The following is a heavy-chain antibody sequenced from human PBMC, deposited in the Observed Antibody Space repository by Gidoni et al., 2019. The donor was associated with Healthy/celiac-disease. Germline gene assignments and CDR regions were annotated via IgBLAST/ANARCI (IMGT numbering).Heavy chain of an antibody. CDR1: GFTFSSYA. CDR2: ISGSGGST. CDR3: AKDLAGNIVVVVAATPWFDP. Sequence: EVQLLESGGGLVQPGGSLRLSCAASGFTFSSYAMRWVRQATGKGLEWVSAISGSGGSTYYADSVKGRFTISRDNSKNTLYLQMNSLRAEDTAVYYCAKDLAGNIVVVVAATPWFDPWGQGTLVTVSS. D-gene: IGHD2-15*01. J-gene: IGHJ5*02. V-gene: IGHV3-23*01.